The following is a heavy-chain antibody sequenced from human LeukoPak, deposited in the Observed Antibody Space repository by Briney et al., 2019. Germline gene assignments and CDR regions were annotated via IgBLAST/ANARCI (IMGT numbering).Heavy chain of an antibody. CDR3: ARGRGGGRSQDQDFWSGYLGVYYYYYMDV. CDR2: ILPIFVTA. J-gene: IGHJ6*03. D-gene: IGHD3-3*01. Sequence: SVELSCMASGGTFSSYAICWLRQAPGQGLEWMGGILPIFVTANYAQKFPGRVTITTDESTSTAYMELSSLRSEDTAVYYCARGRGGGRSQDQDFWSGYLGVYYYYYMDVWGKGTTVTVSS. CDR1: GGTFSSYA. V-gene: IGHV1-69*05.